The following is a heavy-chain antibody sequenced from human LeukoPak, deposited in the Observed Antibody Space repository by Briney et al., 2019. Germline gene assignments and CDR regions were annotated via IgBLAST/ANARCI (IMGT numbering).Heavy chain of an antibody. V-gene: IGHV4-34*01. CDR3: ARLTPVRSRWYLSPLFDY. D-gene: IGHD2-15*01. CDR1: GGSFSGYY. CDR2: INHSGST. J-gene: IGHJ4*02. Sequence: PSETLSLTCAVSGGSFSGYYWTWIRQPPGKGLEWIGEINHSGSTNYNPSLKSRVTISVDTSKNQFSLKLSSVTAADTAVYYCARLTPVRSRWYLSPLFDYWGQGTLVTVSS.